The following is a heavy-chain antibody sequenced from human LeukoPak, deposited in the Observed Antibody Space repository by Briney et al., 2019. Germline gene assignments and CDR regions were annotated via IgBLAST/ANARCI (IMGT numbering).Heavy chain of an antibody. CDR3: ARRSIAAAGTRYYFDY. CDR2: IRYDGSNK. V-gene: IGHV3-30*02. CDR1: GFTFSSYG. Sequence: GGSLRLSCAASGFTFSSYGMHWVRQAPGKGLEWVAFIRYDGSNKYYADSVKGRFTISRDNSKNTLYLQMNSLRAEDTAVYYCARRSIAAAGTRYYFDYWGQGTLVTVSS. J-gene: IGHJ4*02. D-gene: IGHD6-13*01.